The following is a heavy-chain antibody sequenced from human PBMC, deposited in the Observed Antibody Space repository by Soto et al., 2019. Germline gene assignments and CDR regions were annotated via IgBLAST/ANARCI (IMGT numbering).Heavy chain of an antibody. CDR1: GGTFSSYA. CDR3: AREGPTYSSSWYGGYYFDY. Sequence: SVKVSCKASGGTFSSYAISWVRQAPGQGLEWMGGIIPIFGTANYAQKFQGRVTITADESTSTAYMELSSLRSEDTAVYYCAREGPTYSSSWYGGYYFDYWGQGTLVTVS. CDR2: IIPIFGTA. D-gene: IGHD6-13*01. V-gene: IGHV1-69*13. J-gene: IGHJ4*02.